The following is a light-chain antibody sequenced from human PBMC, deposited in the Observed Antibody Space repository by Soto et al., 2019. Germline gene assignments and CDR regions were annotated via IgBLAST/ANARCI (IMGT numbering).Light chain of an antibody. CDR3: AAWDDSLNGVV. CDR2: INN. Sequence: QPVLTQPPSASGTPGQRVTISCSGSNSNIGSNTVNWYQQLPGTAPKLLIYINNQRPSGVPDRFSGSKSGTSASLAISGLQSEDEADYCCAAWDDSLNGVVFGGGTKLTVL. V-gene: IGLV1-44*01. J-gene: IGLJ2*01. CDR1: NSNIGSNT.